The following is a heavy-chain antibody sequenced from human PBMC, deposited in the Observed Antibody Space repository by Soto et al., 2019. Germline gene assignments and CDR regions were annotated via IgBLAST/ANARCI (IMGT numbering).Heavy chain of an antibody. CDR3: ARAGDDCSAAKCYVTDY. V-gene: IGHV1-3*04. D-gene: IGHD2-2*01. CDR1: GYTFTSYA. Sequence: ASVKVSCKASGYTFTSYAMHWVRQAPGQRLEWMGWINTGKGNTKYSQKFQGRVTITSDTSASTAYMELSSLRSEDTAMYYCARAGDDCSAAKCYVTDYWGQGTLVTVSS. J-gene: IGHJ4*02. CDR2: INTGKGNT.